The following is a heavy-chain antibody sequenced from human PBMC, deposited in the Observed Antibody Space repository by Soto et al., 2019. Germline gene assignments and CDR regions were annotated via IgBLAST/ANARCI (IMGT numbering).Heavy chain of an antibody. CDR2: MSYDGSKK. J-gene: IGHJ1*01. CDR1: GLSFSAYG. CDR3: AKLDTSGDMPTMAAAETH. V-gene: IGHV3-30*18. D-gene: IGHD6-13*01. Sequence: QVQLVEFGGGVVQPGGSLRLSCAASGLSFSAYGMHWVRQSPGKGLEWVAVMSYDGSKKYYLDSVKGRFTISRDNSQNTLFLQMNTLRPEDSALYYCAKLDTSGDMPTMAAAETHWGQGTLVTVSS.